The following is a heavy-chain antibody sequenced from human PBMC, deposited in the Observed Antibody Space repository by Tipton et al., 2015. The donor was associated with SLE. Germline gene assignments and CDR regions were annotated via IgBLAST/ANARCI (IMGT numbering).Heavy chain of an antibody. V-gene: IGHV4-34*01. CDR2: INHSGST. D-gene: IGHD1-1*01. CDR3: ARVPGLERSYYYYYYMDV. J-gene: IGHJ6*03. CDR1: GGSFSGYY. Sequence: GLVKPSETLSLTCAVYGGSFSGYYWSWIRQPPGRGLEWIGEINHSGSTNYNPSLKSRVTISVDTSRNQFSLKLTSVTAADTAMYYCARVPGLERSYYYYYYMDVWGKGTTVTVSS.